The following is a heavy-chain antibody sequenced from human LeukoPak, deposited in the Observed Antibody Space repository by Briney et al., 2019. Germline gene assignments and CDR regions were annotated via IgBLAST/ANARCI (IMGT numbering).Heavy chain of an antibody. CDR1: GYTFNSHG. V-gene: IGHV1-18*01. CDR3: ARLSGSDYYDSSGRDAFDI. CDR2: ISTYNGNT. D-gene: IGHD3-22*01. Sequence: ASVKVSCKASGYTFNSHGITWVRQAPGQGLEWMGWISTYNGNTNYAQKLQGRVTMTTDTSTSTAYMELRSLRSDDTAVYYCARLSGSDYYDSSGRDAFDIWGQGTMVTVSS. J-gene: IGHJ3*02.